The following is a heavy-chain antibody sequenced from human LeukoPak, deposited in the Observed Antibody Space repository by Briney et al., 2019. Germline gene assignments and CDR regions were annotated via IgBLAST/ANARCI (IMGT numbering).Heavy chain of an antibody. CDR2: LYYSGTT. CDR3: AREGLQGSWFDP. Sequence: PSENLSFNCSVSGGTICSYYWSWIRQPPGKGLEWSGYLYYSGTTNSHHSLKSRVTISEDTSKNQFSLKLSSVTAADTALYYCAREGLQGSWFDPWGQGTLVTVSS. J-gene: IGHJ5*02. V-gene: IGHV4-59*01. CDR1: GGTICSYY. D-gene: IGHD5-24*01.